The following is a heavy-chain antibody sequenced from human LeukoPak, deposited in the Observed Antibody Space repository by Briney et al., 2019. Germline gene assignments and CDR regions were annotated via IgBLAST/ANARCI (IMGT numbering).Heavy chain of an antibody. CDR3: ARAVPYNWFDP. Sequence: ASVKVSCKASGYTFTSYGISWVRQAPGHGLEWMGWISAYNGNTNYAQKLQGRVTMTTDTSTSTAYMALRSLRSHDTAVYYCARAVPYNWFDPWGQGTLVTVSS. V-gene: IGHV1-18*01. CDR2: ISAYNGNT. D-gene: IGHD2-2*01. CDR1: GYTFTSYG. J-gene: IGHJ5*02.